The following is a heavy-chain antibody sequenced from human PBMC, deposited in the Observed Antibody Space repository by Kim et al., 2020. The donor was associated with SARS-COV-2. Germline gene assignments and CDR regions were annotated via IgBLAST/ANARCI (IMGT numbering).Heavy chain of an antibody. V-gene: IGHV3-74*01. J-gene: IGHJ3*02. CDR3: VRGVVPNTGGVDDAFDI. CDR1: GFTFSSYW. D-gene: IGHD3-3*01. CDR2: IRSDGSSR. Sequence: GGSLRLSCEASGFTFSSYWMHWVRQAVKKGLVWVSRIRSDGSSRRYADSVKGRFTVSRDNAKNTLYLQMNSLRVEDTARYYCVRGVVPNTGGVDDAFDIWGGRTMVTVSS.